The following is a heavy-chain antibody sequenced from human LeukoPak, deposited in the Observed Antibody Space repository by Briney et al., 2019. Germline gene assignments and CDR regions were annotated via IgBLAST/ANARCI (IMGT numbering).Heavy chain of an antibody. Sequence: PSQTLSLTCTVSGGSISSGGYYWSWIRQHPGKGLEWIGYIYYSGSTYYNPSLKSRVTISVDTSKNQFSLKLSSVTAADTAVYYCARDNGGXXQXWYHWGQGTLVTVSS. CDR1: GGSISSGGYY. CDR3: ARDNGGXXQXWYH. V-gene: IGHV4-31*03. J-gene: IGHJ5*02. CDR2: IYYSGST. D-gene: IGHD5-18*01.